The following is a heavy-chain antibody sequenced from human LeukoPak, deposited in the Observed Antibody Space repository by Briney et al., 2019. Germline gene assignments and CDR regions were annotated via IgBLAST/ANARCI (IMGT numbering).Heavy chain of an antibody. CDR2: ISYDGSNK. D-gene: IGHD1-26*01. Sequence: PGGSLRLSCAASGFTFSSYGMHWVRQAPGKGLEWVAVISYDGSNKYYADSVKGRFTISRDNSKNTLYLQMNSLRAEDTAVYYCAKETLVGATDYWGQGTLVTVSS. V-gene: IGHV3-30*18. CDR3: AKETLVGATDY. CDR1: GFTFSSYG. J-gene: IGHJ4*02.